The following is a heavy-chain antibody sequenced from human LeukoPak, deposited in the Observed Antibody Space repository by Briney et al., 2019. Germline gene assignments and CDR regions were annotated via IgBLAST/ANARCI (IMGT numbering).Heavy chain of an antibody. CDR1: GYTFTAYY. J-gene: IGHJ4*02. CDR2: INPNSGGT. V-gene: IGHV1-2*02. CDR3: ARDRVVVPAAFDY. Sequence: ASVKVSCKASGYTFTAYYMHWVRHAPGQELEWMGWINPNSGGTNYAQKFQGRVTMTRDTSISTSYMELSRLRSDDTAVYYCARDRVVVPAAFDYWGQGTLVTVSS. D-gene: IGHD2-2*01.